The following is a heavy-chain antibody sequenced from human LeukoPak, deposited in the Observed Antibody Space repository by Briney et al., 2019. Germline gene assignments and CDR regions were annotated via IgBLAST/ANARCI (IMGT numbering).Heavy chain of an antibody. CDR3: ATTYDSSGYYPS. CDR1: GGTFSSYA. D-gene: IGHD3-22*01. J-gene: IGHJ5*02. Sequence: SVKVSCKASGGTFSSYAISWVRQAPGQGLEWMGRIIPILGIANYAQKFQGRVTITADKSTGTAYMELSSLRSEDTAVYYCATTYDSSGYYPSWGQGTLVTVSS. CDR2: IIPILGIA. V-gene: IGHV1-69*04.